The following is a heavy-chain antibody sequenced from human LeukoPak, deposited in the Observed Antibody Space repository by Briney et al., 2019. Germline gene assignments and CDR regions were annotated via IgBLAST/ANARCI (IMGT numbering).Heavy chain of an antibody. CDR2: INHSGST. V-gene: IGHV4-34*01. CDR1: GGSFSGYY. J-gene: IGHJ5*02. CDR3: ARRPSLRPPNWFDP. Sequence: SETLPLTCAVYGGSFSGYYWSWIRQPPGKGLEWIGEINHSGSTNYNPSLKSRVTISVDTSKNQFSLKLSSVTAADTAVYYCARRPSLRPPNWFDPWGQGTLVTVPS. D-gene: IGHD4-17*01.